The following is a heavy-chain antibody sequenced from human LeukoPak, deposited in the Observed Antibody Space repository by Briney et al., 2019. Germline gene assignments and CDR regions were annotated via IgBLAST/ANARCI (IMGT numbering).Heavy chain of an antibody. V-gene: IGHV4-4*02. CDR2: IHHTGSP. D-gene: IGHD3-9*01. CDR1: GDSMSSIYW. Sequence: SGTLSLTCAVSGDSMSSIYWWGWVRQPPGKGLEGIGEIHHTGSPNYNPSLKSRVTISVDTSKNQFSLKLSSVTAADTAVYYCARELLRYFDWYDDYWGQGTLVTVSS. CDR3: ARELLRYFDWYDDY. J-gene: IGHJ4*02.